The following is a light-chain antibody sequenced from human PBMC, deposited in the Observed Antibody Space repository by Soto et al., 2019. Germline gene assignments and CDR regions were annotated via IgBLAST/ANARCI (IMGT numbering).Light chain of an antibody. V-gene: IGKV1-5*01. Sequence: DIQMTQSPPTLSASVVDRVTITCRASQPISSWLVWYHQKPGKAPKLLIYDASNLESGVPSRFSGSGSGTECTLTISSLQPEDFGIYYCQQYENYWTFGQGTKVEIK. CDR2: DAS. CDR3: QQYENYWT. CDR1: QPISSW. J-gene: IGKJ1*01.